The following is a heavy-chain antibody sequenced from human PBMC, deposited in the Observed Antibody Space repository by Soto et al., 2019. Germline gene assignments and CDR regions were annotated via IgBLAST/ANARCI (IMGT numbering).Heavy chain of an antibody. Sequence: GGFLRLSCAASGFTCSSYSMNWVRQAPGKGLEWVSSISSSSSYIYYADSVKGRFTISRDNAKNSLYLQMNSLRAEDTAVYYCARDRLTGTFDYWGQGTLVTVSS. V-gene: IGHV3-21*01. CDR2: ISSSSSYI. CDR1: GFTCSSYS. J-gene: IGHJ4*02. CDR3: ARDRLTGTFDY. D-gene: IGHD7-27*01.